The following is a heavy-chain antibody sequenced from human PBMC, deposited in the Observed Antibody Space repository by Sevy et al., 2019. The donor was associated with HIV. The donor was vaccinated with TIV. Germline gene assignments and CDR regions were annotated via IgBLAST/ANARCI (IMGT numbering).Heavy chain of an antibody. CDR2: ITRNSYEAYGGTA. V-gene: IGHV3-49*03. Sequence: GGSLRLSCTASGFTFDDYAMSWFRQAPGKGLEWVAFITRNSYEAYGGTAEYGPFGKSRFTISRDDSKSIAYLQMNSLKTEDTAMYYCSRALATAVTPEYYFDYWGQGTLVTVSS. J-gene: IGHJ4*02. CDR1: GFTFDDYA. D-gene: IGHD2-15*01. CDR3: SRALATAVTPEYYFDY.